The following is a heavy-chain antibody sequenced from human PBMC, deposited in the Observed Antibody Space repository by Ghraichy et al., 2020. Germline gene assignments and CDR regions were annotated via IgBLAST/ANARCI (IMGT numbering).Heavy chain of an antibody. D-gene: IGHD1-20*01. CDR2: ISGSGGST. J-gene: IGHJ6*02. CDR1: GFTFSSYA. Sequence: GGSLRLSCAASGFTFSSYAMSWVRQAPGKGLEWVSAISGSGGSTYYADSVKGRFTISRDNSKNTLYLQMNSLRAEDTAVYYCAKDFSQPVGRYNWRINGMDVWGQGTTVTVSS. CDR3: AKDFSQPVGRYNWRINGMDV. V-gene: IGHV3-23*01.